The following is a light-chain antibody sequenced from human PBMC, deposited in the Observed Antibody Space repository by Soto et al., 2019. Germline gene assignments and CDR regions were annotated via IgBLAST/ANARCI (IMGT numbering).Light chain of an antibody. CDR1: QSISRT. CDR3: QQYNDWPLT. CDR2: GAS. J-gene: IGKJ4*01. Sequence: EILMTQSPATLSVSPGEGLTLSCRASQSISRTLAWYQQRPGQAPRLLIYGASSRATGVPARFSGSGSGTEFTLTISNLQSEDFAVYYCQQYNDWPLTFGGGTKVEIK. V-gene: IGKV3-15*01.